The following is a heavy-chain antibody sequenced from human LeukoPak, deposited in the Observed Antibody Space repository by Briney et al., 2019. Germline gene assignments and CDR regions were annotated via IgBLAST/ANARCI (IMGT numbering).Heavy chain of an antibody. D-gene: IGHD5-24*01. CDR1: GGPIGSYY. CDR3: ARGIGRDGYNWFDP. Sequence: SETLSLTCTVSGGPIGSYYWSWIRQPPGKGLEWIGYFYYSGSTNYNPSLKSRVTISLDESKNQFSLRLTSVTAADTAVYYCARGIGRDGYNWFDPWGQGTLVTVSS. J-gene: IGHJ5*02. V-gene: IGHV4-59*01. CDR2: FYYSGST.